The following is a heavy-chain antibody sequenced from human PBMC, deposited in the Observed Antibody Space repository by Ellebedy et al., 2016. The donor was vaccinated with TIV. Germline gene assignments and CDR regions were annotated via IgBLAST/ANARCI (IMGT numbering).Heavy chain of an antibody. CDR1: GFTFSSYW. CDR3: AREGVVAALYYYYYGMDV. J-gene: IGHJ6*02. D-gene: IGHD2-15*01. V-gene: IGHV3-74*01. CDR2: INSDGSST. Sequence: GGSLRLXXAASGFTFSSYWMHLVRQAPGKGLVWVSRINSDGSSTSYADSVKGRFAISRDNAKNTLYLQMNSLRAEDTAVYYCAREGVVAALYYYYYGMDVWGQGTTVTVSS.